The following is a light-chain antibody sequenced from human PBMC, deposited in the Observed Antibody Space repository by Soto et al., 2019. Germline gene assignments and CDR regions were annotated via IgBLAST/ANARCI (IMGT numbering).Light chain of an antibody. V-gene: IGKV1-5*01. CDR2: DAS. Sequence: DIQVTQSPPTLSASVGDRVTITCRASQTISTWMAWYQQKPGKAPKLLVYDASTLQSGVASRFSSSGSGTEFTLIISGLQPDDSATYYCQQYTNTNNPWMFGHGTKVEI. CDR3: QQYTNTNNPWM. J-gene: IGKJ1*01. CDR1: QTISTW.